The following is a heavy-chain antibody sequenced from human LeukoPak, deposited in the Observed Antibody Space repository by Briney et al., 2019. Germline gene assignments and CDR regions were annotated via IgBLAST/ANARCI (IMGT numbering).Heavy chain of an antibody. CDR2: IYSGGNT. D-gene: IGHD2-15*01. V-gene: IGHV3-53*01. J-gene: IGHJ4*02. CDR1: GVTVSSNY. CDR3: ARSLRVAAGALDY. Sequence: GGSLRLSCAASGVTVSSNYMSWVRQAPGKGLEWVSVIYSGGNTYYVDSVKGRFTISRDNSKNTLYLQMNSLRAEDTAVYYCARSLRVAAGALDYWGQGTLVTVSS.